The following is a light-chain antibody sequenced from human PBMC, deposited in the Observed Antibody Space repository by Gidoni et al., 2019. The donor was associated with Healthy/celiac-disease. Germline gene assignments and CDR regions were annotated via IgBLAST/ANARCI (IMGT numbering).Light chain of an antibody. CDR2: DAS. V-gene: IGKV1-5*01. CDR1: QSISSW. J-gene: IGKJ4*01. Sequence: DIQMTQSPSTLSASVGDRVSITCRASQSISSWLAWYQQKPGKAPKLLIYDASSLESGVPSRFSGSGSGTEFTLTISSLQPDDFATYYCQQYNSYSQVTFXGXTKVXIK. CDR3: QQYNSYSQVT.